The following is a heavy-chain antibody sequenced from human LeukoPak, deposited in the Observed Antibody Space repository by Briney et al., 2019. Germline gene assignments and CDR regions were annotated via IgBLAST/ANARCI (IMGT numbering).Heavy chain of an antibody. V-gene: IGHV3-15*01. D-gene: IGHD5-24*01. CDR2: IKSKTDGGTT. CDR3: TTLRWLQLGEYFQH. Sequence: TGGSLRLSCAASGFTFSNAWMSWVRQAPGKGLEWVGRIKSKTDGGTTDYAAPVKGRFTISRDDSKNTLYLQMNSLKTEDTAVYYCTTLRWLQLGEYFQHWGQGTLVTVSS. J-gene: IGHJ1*01. CDR1: GFTFSNAW.